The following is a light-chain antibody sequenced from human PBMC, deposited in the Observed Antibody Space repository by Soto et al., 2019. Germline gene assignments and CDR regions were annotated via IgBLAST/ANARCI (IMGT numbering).Light chain of an antibody. V-gene: IGKV3-20*01. CDR2: GAS. CDR3: QQYRISLGTWT. CDR1: QSVSSSN. Sequence: EIVLPQSPGTLSLSPGERATLSCRASQSVSSSNLAWYQQKPGQAPRLLIYGASTRATGIPARFSGSGSGTDFTLTISSLEPEDFAVYYCQQYRISLGTWTFGQGTKVDIK. J-gene: IGKJ1*01.